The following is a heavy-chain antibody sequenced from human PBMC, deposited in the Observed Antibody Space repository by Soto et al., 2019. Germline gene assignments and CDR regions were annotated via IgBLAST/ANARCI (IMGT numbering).Heavy chain of an antibody. V-gene: IGHV2-5*02. CDR1: GFSLSTSGVG. CDR3: AHGGGREYSSSTFDY. CDR2: IYWDDDK. J-gene: IGHJ4*02. Sequence: QITLKESGPTLVKPTQTLTLTCTFSGFSLSTSGVGVGWIRQPPGKALEWLALIYWDDDKRYSPSLKGRLTVTKDTSKNQVVLTMKNMDPVETATYYWAHGGGREYSSSTFDYWGQGTLVTVS. D-gene: IGHD6-6*01.